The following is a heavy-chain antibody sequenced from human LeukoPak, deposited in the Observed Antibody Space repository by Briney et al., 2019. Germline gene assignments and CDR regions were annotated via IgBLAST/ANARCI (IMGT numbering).Heavy chain of an antibody. J-gene: IGHJ4*02. D-gene: IGHD1-26*01. Sequence: GASVKVSCKASGYTFISYAMHWVRQAPGQRLEWMGWINTGNGDTKYSQKFQGRVTIIRDTSASTAYMELSSLRSEDTAVYYCARERWELPTGYWGQGTLVTVSS. CDR3: ARERWELPTGY. CDR1: GYTFISYA. CDR2: INTGNGDT. V-gene: IGHV1-3*04.